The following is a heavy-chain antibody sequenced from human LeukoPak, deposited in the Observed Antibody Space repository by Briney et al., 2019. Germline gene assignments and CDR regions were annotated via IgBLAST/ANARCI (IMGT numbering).Heavy chain of an antibody. CDR1: AASIANSY. CDR2: VFIGGST. CDR3: ASVPIRFGEFLLTDY. D-gene: IGHD3-3*01. V-gene: IGHV4-4*07. Sequence: SPSVSPAQTVAAASIANSYCGWARQPAGDWLEWHVCVFIGGSTNYNNPSLTSRVTMSVDTSKNQFSLKLSSVTAADTAVYYCASVPIRFGEFLLTDYWGQGTLVTVSS. J-gene: IGHJ4*02.